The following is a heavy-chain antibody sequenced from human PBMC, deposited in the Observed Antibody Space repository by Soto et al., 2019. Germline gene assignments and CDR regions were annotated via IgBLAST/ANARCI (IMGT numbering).Heavy chain of an antibody. Sequence: ASVKVSCKASGYTFTSYAMHWVRQAPGQRLEWMGWINAGNGNTKYSQKFQGRVTITRDTSASTAYMELSSLRSEDTAVYYCARDRCSSTSCYLFDPWGQGALVTVSS. J-gene: IGHJ5*02. CDR1: GYTFTSYA. D-gene: IGHD2-2*01. CDR3: ARDRCSSTSCYLFDP. V-gene: IGHV1-3*01. CDR2: INAGNGNT.